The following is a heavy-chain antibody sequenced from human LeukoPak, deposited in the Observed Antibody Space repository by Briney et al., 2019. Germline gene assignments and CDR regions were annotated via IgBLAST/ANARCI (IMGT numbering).Heavy chain of an antibody. CDR3: ARLTRGANWGDAFDI. D-gene: IGHD7-27*01. Sequence: GGSLRLSCTTSGFTFGDYAMSWFRQAPGKGLEWVGFVRSTPHGGTTEYAASVKGRFTISRDDSKSIAYLQMNSLRAEDTAVYYCARLTRGANWGDAFDIWGQGTIVTV. J-gene: IGHJ3*02. V-gene: IGHV3-49*03. CDR2: VRSTPHGGTT. CDR1: GFTFGDYA.